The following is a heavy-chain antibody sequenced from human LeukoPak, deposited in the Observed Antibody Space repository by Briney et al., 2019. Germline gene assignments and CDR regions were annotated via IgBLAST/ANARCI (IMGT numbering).Heavy chain of an antibody. V-gene: IGHV4-59*01. CDR3: ARAQPETIFGVVINYYMDV. D-gene: IGHD3-3*01. CDR1: GGSISSYY. Sequence: SETLSLTCTVSGGSISSYYWSWIRQPPGKGLEWIGYIYYSGSTNYNPSLKSRVTISVDTSKNQFSLKLSSVTAADTAVYYCARAQPETIFGVVINYYMDVWGKGTTVTVSS. J-gene: IGHJ6*03. CDR2: IYYSGST.